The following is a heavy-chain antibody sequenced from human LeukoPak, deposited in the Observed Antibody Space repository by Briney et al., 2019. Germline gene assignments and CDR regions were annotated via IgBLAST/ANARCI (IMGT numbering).Heavy chain of an antibody. V-gene: IGHV3-48*03. J-gene: IGHJ4*02. CDR2: ISSSGGTI. CDR3: ARGICSYDL. Sequence: GGSLRLSCAASGFTFSSYEMNWVRQAPGKGLEWVSYISSSGGTIYYADSVKGRFTISRDNAKNSLYLQMNSLRAEGTAVYYCARGICSYDLWGQGTRVTVSS. CDR1: GFTFSSYE. D-gene: IGHD6-13*01.